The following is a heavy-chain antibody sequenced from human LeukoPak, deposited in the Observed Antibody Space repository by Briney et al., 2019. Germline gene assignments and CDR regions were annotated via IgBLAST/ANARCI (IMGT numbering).Heavy chain of an antibody. CDR3: ARDRRSLLWFGELRGDYFDY. CDR2: INHSGST. CDR1: GGSFSGYY. Sequence: SETLSLTCAVYGGSFSGYYWSWIRQPPGKGLEWIGEINHSGSTNYNPSLKSRVTISVDTSKNQFSLKLSSVTAADTAVYYCARDRRSLLWFGELRGDYFDYWGQGTLVTVSS. V-gene: IGHV4-34*01. J-gene: IGHJ4*02. D-gene: IGHD3-10*01.